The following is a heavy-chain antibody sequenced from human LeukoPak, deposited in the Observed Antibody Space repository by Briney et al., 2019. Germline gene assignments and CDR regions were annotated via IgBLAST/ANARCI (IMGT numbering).Heavy chain of an antibody. CDR3: AREGATGGTYNWFDP. V-gene: IGHV4-4*07. CDR2: IYTSGST. CDR1: GGSISSYY. J-gene: IGHJ5*02. Sequence: SETLSLTCTVSGGSISSYYWSWIRQPAGKGLEWIGRIYTSGSTNYNPSLKSRVTISVDTSKNQFSLKLSSVTAAGTAVYYCAREGATGGTYNWFDPWGQGTLVTVSS. D-gene: IGHD1-1*01.